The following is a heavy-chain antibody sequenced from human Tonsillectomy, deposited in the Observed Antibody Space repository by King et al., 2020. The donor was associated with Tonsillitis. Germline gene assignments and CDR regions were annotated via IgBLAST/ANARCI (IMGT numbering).Heavy chain of an antibody. CDR1: GFSFSDTW. Sequence: VQLVESGGGLVQPGGSLRLACGASGFSFSDTWMTWVRQAPGKGLEWMTNINQDGSVKNYVDSVKGRFTISRDNTRNSLFLQMNSLRVEDTAVYYCSRDRGAGAADYWGQGTLV. CDR2: INQDGSVK. J-gene: IGHJ4*02. V-gene: IGHV3-7*01. D-gene: IGHD1-26*01. CDR3: SRDRGAGAADY.